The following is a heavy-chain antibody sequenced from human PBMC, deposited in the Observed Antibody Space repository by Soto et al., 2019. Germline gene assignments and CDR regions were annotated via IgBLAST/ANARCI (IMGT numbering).Heavy chain of an antibody. CDR2: IYYSGST. J-gene: IGHJ4*02. CDR1: GGSISSSSYY. V-gene: IGHV4-39*01. Sequence: QLQLQESGPGLVKPSETLSLTCTVSGGSISSSSYYWGWIRQPPGKGLEWIGSIYYSGSTYYNPSIKRRVTISLDTSKNQFSLKLSPVTAADTAVYYCASPPPRYCSGGSCSDYWGQGTLVTVSS. D-gene: IGHD2-15*01. CDR3: ASPPPRYCSGGSCSDY.